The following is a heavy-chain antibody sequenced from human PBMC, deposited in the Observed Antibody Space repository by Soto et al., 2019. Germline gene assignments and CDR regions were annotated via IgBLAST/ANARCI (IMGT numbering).Heavy chain of an antibody. Sequence: SVKVSCKASGCTFSSYAISWVRQAPGQGLEWMGGIIPIFGTANYAQKFQGRVTITADESTSTAYMELSSLRSEDTAVYYCARGLILGYCSSTSCPSFDYWGQGTLVTVSS. CDR2: IIPIFGTA. CDR1: GCTFSSYA. D-gene: IGHD2-2*01. CDR3: ARGLILGYCSSTSCPSFDY. V-gene: IGHV1-69*13. J-gene: IGHJ4*02.